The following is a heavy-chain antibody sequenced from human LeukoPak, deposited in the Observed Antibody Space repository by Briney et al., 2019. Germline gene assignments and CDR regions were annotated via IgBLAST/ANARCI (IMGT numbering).Heavy chain of an antibody. Sequence: GESLKISCKGSGYRFTNYHIGWVRQLPGKGREGMGIIYPADSDTRYRPTFRGQVTISVDKSINTAYLQWSSLKASDTAMYYCTRLISRGSDYNYVDDWGQGTLITVSS. CDR3: TRLISRGSDYNYVDD. CDR1: GYRFTNYH. J-gene: IGHJ4*02. CDR2: IYPADSDT. V-gene: IGHV5-51*01. D-gene: IGHD5-24*01.